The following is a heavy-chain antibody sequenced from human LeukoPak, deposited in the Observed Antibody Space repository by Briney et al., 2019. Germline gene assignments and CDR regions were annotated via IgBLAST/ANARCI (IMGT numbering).Heavy chain of an antibody. J-gene: IGHJ4*02. CDR2: IKQNGSDK. V-gene: IGHV3-7*01. CDR1: GFTFSSYW. Sequence: GGSLRLSCAASGFTFSSYWMSWVRQAPGKGLEWVGNIKQNGSDKYYVESVKGRFTISRDNAKNSLYLQTNSLRAEDTAVYYCARDGDQMYEVYDYWGQGTLVTVSS. CDR3: ARDGDQMYEVYDY. D-gene: IGHD1-14*01.